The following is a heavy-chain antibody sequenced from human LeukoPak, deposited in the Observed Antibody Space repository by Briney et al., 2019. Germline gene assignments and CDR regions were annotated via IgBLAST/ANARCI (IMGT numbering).Heavy chain of an antibody. V-gene: IGHV3-72*01. CDR3: VRNHRHWFDP. CDR1: GFSLSDHY. J-gene: IGHJ5*02. CDR2: IRNAGDGYTT. Sequence: PGGSLKLSCAASGFSLSDHYMDWVRQAPGQGPELIGHIRNAGDGYTTEYATSVKGRFTVSRDDSKNSLYLQMNSLKPEDTAVYYCVRNHRHWFDPWGQGTLVTVSS.